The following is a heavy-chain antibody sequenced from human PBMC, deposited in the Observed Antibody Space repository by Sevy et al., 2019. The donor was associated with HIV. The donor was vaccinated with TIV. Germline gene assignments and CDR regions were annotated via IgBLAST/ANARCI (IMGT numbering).Heavy chain of an antibody. Sequence: GGSLRLSCAASGFTFSGYAMNWVRQAPGKGLEWVSAINGKGRSTHYADSVEGRFTISRDNSKNELYLQMNSLRAEDTAVYYCAKTINSGGGVVPAANYYYYGLDVWGQGTTVTVSS. V-gene: IGHV3-23*01. CDR3: AKTINSGGGVVPAANYYYYGLDV. J-gene: IGHJ6*02. D-gene: IGHD2-2*01. CDR1: GFTFSGYA. CDR2: INGKGRST.